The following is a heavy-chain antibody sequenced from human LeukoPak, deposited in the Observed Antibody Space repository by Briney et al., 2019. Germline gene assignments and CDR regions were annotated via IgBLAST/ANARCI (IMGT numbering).Heavy chain of an antibody. Sequence: TPGRSLRLSCAASGFTFSSYAMHWVRQAPGKGLEWVGRINGGTTDYAAPVKGRFTISRDDSKNTLYMQMNSLKTEDTAVYYCISSISGGSGQLGYWGQGTLVTVSS. J-gene: IGHJ4*02. V-gene: IGHV3-15*01. CDR1: GFTFSSYA. CDR2: INGGTT. D-gene: IGHD3-10*01. CDR3: ISSISGGSGQLGY.